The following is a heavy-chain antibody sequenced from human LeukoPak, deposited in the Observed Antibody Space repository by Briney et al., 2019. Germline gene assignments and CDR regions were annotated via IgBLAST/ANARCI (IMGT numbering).Heavy chain of an antibody. CDR2: INDNGDGT. CDR3: VRVIGGNYGGDY. CDR1: GFTFSSYA. D-gene: IGHD4-23*01. J-gene: IGHJ4*02. Sequence: GGSLRLSCAASGFTFSSYAMSWVRQAPGKGLKWVSTINDNGDGTYYADSVKGRFTISRDKSKNTLYLQMNSLRVEDTALYYCVRVIGGNYGGDYWGQGTLVTVSS. V-gene: IGHV3-23*01.